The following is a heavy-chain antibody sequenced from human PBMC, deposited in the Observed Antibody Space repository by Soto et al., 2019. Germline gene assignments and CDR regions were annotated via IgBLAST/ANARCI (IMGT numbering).Heavy chain of an antibody. V-gene: IGHV1-3*01. CDR2: INAGNGNT. D-gene: IGHD2-15*01. Sequence: TLVKLSCKASGYAFTSYAMHWVRQAPGQRLEWMGWINAGNGNTKYSQKFQGRVTITRDTSASTAYMELSSLRSEDTAVYYCARDLGGWPDYWGQGTLVTVSS. CDR1: GYAFTSYA. J-gene: IGHJ4*02. CDR3: ARDLGGWPDY.